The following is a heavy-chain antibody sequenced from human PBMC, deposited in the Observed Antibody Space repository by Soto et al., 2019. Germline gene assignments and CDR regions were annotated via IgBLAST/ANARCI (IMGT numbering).Heavy chain of an antibody. CDR2: IWYDGSNK. V-gene: IGHV3-33*01. D-gene: IGHD2-21*02. Sequence: GGSLRLSCAASGFTFSSYGMHWVRQAPGKGLEWVAVIWYDGSNKYYADSVKGRFTISRDNSKNTLYLQMNSLRAEDTAVYYCAREALVVVTAIPRDYYYGMDVWGQGTTVTVSS. CDR1: GFTFSSYG. CDR3: AREALVVVTAIPRDYYYGMDV. J-gene: IGHJ6*02.